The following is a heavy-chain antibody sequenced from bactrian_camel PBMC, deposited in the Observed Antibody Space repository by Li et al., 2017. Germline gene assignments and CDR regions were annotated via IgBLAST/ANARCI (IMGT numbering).Heavy chain of an antibody. J-gene: IGHJ4*01. Sequence: VQLVESGGGSVQAGRSLGLSCVVSGDTASTYCVGWFRQAPGKGREGVASIRDGGTTTNYASSVKGRFAISQDNAKNTVYLQMNSLKIEDTAVYYCALGSSRQATMTARGKGTQVTVS. CDR1: GDTASTYC. D-gene: IGHD3*01. CDR2: IRDGGTTT. V-gene: IGHV3S40*01.